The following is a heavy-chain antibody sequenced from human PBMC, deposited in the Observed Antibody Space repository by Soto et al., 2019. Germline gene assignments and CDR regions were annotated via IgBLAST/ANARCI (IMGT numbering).Heavy chain of an antibody. J-gene: IGHJ4*02. V-gene: IGHV1-18*01. CDR1: GYTFTSYG. D-gene: IGHD6-13*01. CDR2: ISAYNGNT. Sequence: ASVKVSCKASGYTFTSYGISWVRQAPGQGLEWMGWISAYNGNTNYAQKLQGRVTMTTDTSTSTAYMELRSLRSDDTAVYYCARGFRIAAAAPPPGYWGQGTLVTVSS. CDR3: ARGFRIAAAAPPPGY.